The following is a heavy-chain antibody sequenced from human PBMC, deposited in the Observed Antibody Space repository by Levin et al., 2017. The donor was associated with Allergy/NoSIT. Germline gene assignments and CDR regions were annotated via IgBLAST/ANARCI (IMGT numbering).Heavy chain of an antibody. CDR1: GFPFDDYA. J-gene: IGHJ4*02. D-gene: IGHD6-19*01. CDR3: AKDPWSSGTPYYFDH. Sequence: LSLTCAASGFPFDDYAMHWVRPAPGKGLEWVSGISWNSGTIGYADSVKGRFTISRDNANNSLYLQMNSLRAEDTAFYYCAKDPWSSGTPYYFDHWGQGALVTVSS. CDR2: ISWNSGTI. V-gene: IGHV3-9*01.